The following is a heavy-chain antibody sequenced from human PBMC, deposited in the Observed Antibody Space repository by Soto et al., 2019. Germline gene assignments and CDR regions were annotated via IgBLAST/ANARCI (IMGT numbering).Heavy chain of an antibody. CDR2: IYYNGGT. CDR3: GKVLVGATGHTDSDS. D-gene: IGHD2-15*01. Sequence: SETLSLTCSVSGGSVNSGSHYWSWIRQSPGKGLEWIGYIYYNGGTNNHPSLKSRVTISVDKSKNQFSLRLSSVTAADTALYYCGKVLVGATGHTDSDSWGPGTLVTVS. J-gene: IGHJ4*02. V-gene: IGHV4-61*01. CDR1: GGSVNSGSHY.